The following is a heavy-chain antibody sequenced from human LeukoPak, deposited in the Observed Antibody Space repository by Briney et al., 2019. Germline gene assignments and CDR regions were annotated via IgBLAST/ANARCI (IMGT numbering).Heavy chain of an antibody. V-gene: IGHV4-59*01. Sequence: SETLSLTCTVSGGSISSYYWSWIRQPPGKGLEWIGYIYYSGSTNYNPPLKSRVTISVDTSKNQFSLKLSSVTAADTAVYYCARDNRGIWSGMDVWGKGTTVTVSS. D-gene: IGHD3-3*01. J-gene: IGHJ6*03. CDR3: ARDNRGIWSGMDV. CDR1: GGSISSYY. CDR2: IYYSGST.